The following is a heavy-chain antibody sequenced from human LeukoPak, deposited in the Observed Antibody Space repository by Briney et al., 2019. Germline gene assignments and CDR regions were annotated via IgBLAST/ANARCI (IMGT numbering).Heavy chain of an antibody. Sequence: TGGSLRLSCAASGFTFSSYAMHWVRQAPGKGLEWVAVISYDGSNKYYADSVKGRFTISRDNSKNTLYLQMNSLRAEDTAVYYCARLGTYSSGWGVGWSDPWGQGTLVTVSS. CDR1: GFTFSSYA. D-gene: IGHD6-19*01. J-gene: IGHJ5*02. CDR3: ARLGTYSSGWGVGWSDP. CDR2: ISYDGSNK. V-gene: IGHV3-30-3*01.